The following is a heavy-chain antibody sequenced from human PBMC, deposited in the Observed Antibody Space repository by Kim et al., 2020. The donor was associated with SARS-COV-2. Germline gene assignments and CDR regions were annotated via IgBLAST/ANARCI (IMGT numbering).Heavy chain of an antibody. Sequence: GGSLRLSCAASGFTFSSYAMHWVRQAPGKGLEWVAVISYDGSNKYYADSVKGRFTISRDNSKNTLYLQMNSLRAEDTAVYYCARSGYGSGMDVWAKGPRSPSP. D-gene: IGHD5-12*01. CDR3: ARSGYGSGMDV. CDR1: GFTFSSYA. V-gene: IGHV3-30*04. J-gene: IGHJ6*02. CDR2: ISYDGSNK.